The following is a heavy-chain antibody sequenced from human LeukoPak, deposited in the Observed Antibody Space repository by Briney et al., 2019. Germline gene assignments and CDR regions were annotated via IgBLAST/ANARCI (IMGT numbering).Heavy chain of an antibody. CDR3: ARSAGTWFDP. Sequence: PGGSLTLSCAASGFTFSSYEMNWVRQAPGKGLEWVSYISSSGSTIYYADSVKGRFTISRDNAKNSLYLQMNSLRVEDTAVYYCARSAGTWFDPWGQGTLVTVSS. D-gene: IGHD1-1*01. V-gene: IGHV3-48*03. J-gene: IGHJ5*02. CDR2: ISSSGSTI. CDR1: GFTFSSYE.